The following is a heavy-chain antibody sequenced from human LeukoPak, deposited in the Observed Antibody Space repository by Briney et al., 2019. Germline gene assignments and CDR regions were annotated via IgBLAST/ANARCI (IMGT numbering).Heavy chain of an antibody. CDR3: ARVQPGDYYYGMDV. Sequence: SETLSLTCAVYGGSFSGYYWSWIRQPPGKGLEWIGEINHSGSTNYNPSLKSRVTISVDTSKNQFSLELSSVTAADTAVYYCARVQPGDYYYGMDVWGQGTTVTVSS. J-gene: IGHJ6*02. V-gene: IGHV4-34*01. CDR1: GGSFSGYY. CDR2: INHSGST.